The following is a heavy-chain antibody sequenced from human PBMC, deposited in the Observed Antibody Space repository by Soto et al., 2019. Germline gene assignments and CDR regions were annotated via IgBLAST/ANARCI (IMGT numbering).Heavy chain of an antibody. CDR3: ARLAKSLVGRGDWFDP. CDR2: IYYSGST. V-gene: IGHV4-39*01. J-gene: IGHJ5*02. Sequence: SETLSLTCTVSGGSISSSSYYWGWIRQPPGKGLEWIGSIYYSGSTYYNPSLKSRVTISVDTSKNQFSLKLSSVTAADTAVYYCARLAKSLVGRGDWFDPWGQGTLVT. D-gene: IGHD2-21*01. CDR1: GGSISSSSYY.